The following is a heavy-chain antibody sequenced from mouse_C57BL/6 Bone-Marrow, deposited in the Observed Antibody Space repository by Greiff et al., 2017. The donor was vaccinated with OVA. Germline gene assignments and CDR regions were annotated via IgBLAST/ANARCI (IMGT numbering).Heavy chain of an antibody. CDR3: ARFLYWGVFFYYAMDY. D-gene: IGHD2-1*01. CDR2: INPYNGGT. J-gene: IGHJ4*01. CDR1: GYTFTDYY. V-gene: IGHV1-19*01. Sequence: VQLKQSGPVLVKPGASVKMSCKASGYTFTDYYMNWVKQSHGKSLEWIGVINPYNGGTSYNQKFKGKATLTVDKSSSTAYMELNSLTSEDSAVXYCARFLYWGVFFYYAMDYWGQGTSVTVSS.